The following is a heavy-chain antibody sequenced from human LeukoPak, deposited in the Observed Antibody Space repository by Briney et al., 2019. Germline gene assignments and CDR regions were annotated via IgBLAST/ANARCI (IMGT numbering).Heavy chain of an antibody. V-gene: IGHV3-30*02. CDR1: GITFRSYG. J-gene: IGHJ4*02. CDR2: ICYDGSNN. D-gene: IGHD2-15*01. Sequence: GGSLRLSCAASGITFRSYGMHRVRQPPGKGLEWVAFICYDGSNNYYAASVRGRFTISRDNSRNTLFLQMNSLRAEDTAVYYCATDRATQYFDYWGQGTLVSVSS. CDR3: ATDRATQYFDY.